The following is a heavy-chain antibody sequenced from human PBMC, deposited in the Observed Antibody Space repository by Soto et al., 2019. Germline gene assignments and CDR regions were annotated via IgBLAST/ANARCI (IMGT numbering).Heavy chain of an antibody. V-gene: IGHV4-59*01. CDR2: IHYSGTT. J-gene: IGHJ4*02. CDR1: GGSMRNYF. CDR3: AAGEASSRNLAPYYLDF. Sequence: TLSLTCTVSGGSMRNYFWTWIRQPPGKGLEWIGYIHYSGTTSFFPSYNPSLRSRVTISEDTSKNQFSLKLLSVTTADTAVYFCAAGEASSRNLAPYYLDFWGQGTLVTVSS. D-gene: IGHD6-13*01.